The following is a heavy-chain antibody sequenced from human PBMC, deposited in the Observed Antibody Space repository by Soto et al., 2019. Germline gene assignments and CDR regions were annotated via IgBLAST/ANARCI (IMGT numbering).Heavy chain of an antibody. CDR3: AKDAISGDGIWLMDS. CDR2: LLRSGSSA. CDR1: GFTFRNYA. J-gene: IGHJ5*02. D-gene: IGHD4-17*01. V-gene: IGHV3-23*01. Sequence: VQLLESGGGLVQPGGYLRLSCAASGFTFRNYAMTWARQAPGKGLEWFSSLLRSGSSAYYADSVRGRFTISSDTSANTLYLQMDHLRAEDTAIYYCAKDAISGDGIWLMDSWGQGTVVTVSS.